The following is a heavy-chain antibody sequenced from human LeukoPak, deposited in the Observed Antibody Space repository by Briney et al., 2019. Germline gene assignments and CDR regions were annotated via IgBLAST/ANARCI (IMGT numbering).Heavy chain of an antibody. CDR2: IKQDGSEK. Sequence: GGSLGLSWAASGFTFSSYWLSWVRQAPGKGLEWVANIKQDGSEKYYVDSVKGRFTISRDNAKNSLYLQMNSLRAEDTAVYYCARDGEYSSSWYYFDYWGQGTLVTVSS. J-gene: IGHJ4*02. D-gene: IGHD6-13*01. CDR1: GFTFSSYW. V-gene: IGHV3-7*01. CDR3: ARDGEYSSSWYYFDY.